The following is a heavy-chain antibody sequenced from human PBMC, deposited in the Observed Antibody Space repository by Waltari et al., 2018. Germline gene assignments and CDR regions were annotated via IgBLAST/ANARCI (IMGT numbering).Heavy chain of an antibody. CDR3: ARGRHYDILTGYDYYYMDV. Sequence: QVQLQQWGAGLLKPSETLSLTCAVYGGSFSGYYWSWIRQPPGQGLEWIGEINHSGSTNYNPSLKSRVTISVDTSKNQFSLKLSSVTAADTAVYYCARGRHYDILTGYDYYYMDVWGKGTTVTVSS. V-gene: IGHV4-34*01. CDR1: GGSFSGYY. D-gene: IGHD3-9*01. J-gene: IGHJ6*03. CDR2: INHSGST.